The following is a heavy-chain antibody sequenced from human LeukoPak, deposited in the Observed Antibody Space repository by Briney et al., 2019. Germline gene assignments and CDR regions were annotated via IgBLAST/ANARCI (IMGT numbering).Heavy chain of an antibody. J-gene: IGHJ6*02. CDR2: ISAYNGNT. Sequence: GASVKVSCKASGYTFTSYGISWVRQAPGQGLEWMGWISAYNGNTNYAQKLQGRVTKTTDTSTSTAYMELRSLRSDDTAVYYCARAPPAPYYGSGSYPGDVWGQGTTVTVSS. CDR3: ARAPPAPYYGSGSYPGDV. CDR1: GYTFTSYG. V-gene: IGHV1-18*01. D-gene: IGHD3-10*01.